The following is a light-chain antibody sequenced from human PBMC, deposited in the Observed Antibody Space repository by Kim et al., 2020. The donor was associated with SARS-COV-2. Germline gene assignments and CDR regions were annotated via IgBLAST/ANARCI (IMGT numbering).Light chain of an antibody. J-gene: IGKJ4*01. CDR2: GAS. CDR3: QQYNNWPLT. CDR1: QSVSSD. V-gene: IGKV3-15*01. Sequence: VSPGERATLSCRASQSVSSDLAWYQQKPGQAPRLLIYGASTRATGIPASFSGSGSGTEFTLTISSLQSEDFAVYYCQQYNNWPLTFGGGTKVDIK.